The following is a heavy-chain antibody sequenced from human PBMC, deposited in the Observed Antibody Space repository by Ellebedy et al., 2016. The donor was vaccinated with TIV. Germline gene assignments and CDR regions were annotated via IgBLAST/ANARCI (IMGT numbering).Heavy chain of an antibody. CDR1: GFTFSSYA. D-gene: IGHD5-18*01. V-gene: IGHV3-23*01. CDR2: ISGSGGST. CDR3: AKDLEVGRIHPVEYYFDY. J-gene: IGHJ4*02. Sequence: GESLKISCAASGFTFSSYAMSWVRQAPGKGLEWVSAISGSGGSTYYADSVKGRFTISRDNSKNTLYLQMNSLRAEDTAVYYCAKDLEVGRIHPVEYYFDYWGQGTLVTVSS.